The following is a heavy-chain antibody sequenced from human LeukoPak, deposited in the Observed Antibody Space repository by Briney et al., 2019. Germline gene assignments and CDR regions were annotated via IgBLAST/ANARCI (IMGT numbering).Heavy chain of an antibody. CDR2: IYASGNT. D-gene: IGHD3-3*01. CDR1: AGSISSYY. V-gene: IGHV4-4*07. CDR3: AIRDAFDS. J-gene: IGHJ3*02. Sequence: NPSERLSLTCTVSAGSISSYYWSWSRQPAGKGLEWIGRIYASGNTDYNPSLKSRVTMSVDTSKTQFSLKLSSVTAADTAVYYCAIRDAFDSWGQGRMVSVSS.